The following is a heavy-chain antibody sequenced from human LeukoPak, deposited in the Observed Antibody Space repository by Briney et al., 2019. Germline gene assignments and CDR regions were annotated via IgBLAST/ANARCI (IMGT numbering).Heavy chain of an antibody. D-gene: IGHD3-10*01. Sequence: NPSETLSLTCAVYGRSFSGYYWSWIRQPPGKGLEWIGEINHSGSTNYNPSLKSRVTISVDTSKNQFSLKLSSVTAADTAVYYCARANAGGSAGFDPWGQGTLVTVSS. V-gene: IGHV4-34*01. CDR1: GRSFSGYY. CDR3: ARANAGGSAGFDP. CDR2: INHSGST. J-gene: IGHJ5*02.